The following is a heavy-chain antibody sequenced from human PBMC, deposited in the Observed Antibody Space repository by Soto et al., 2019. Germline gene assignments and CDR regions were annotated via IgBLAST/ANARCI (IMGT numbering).Heavy chain of an antibody. D-gene: IGHD6-19*01. Sequence: ASVKVSCKASGYTFTSYCISWVRQAPGQGLEWMGWISAYNGNTNYAQKLQGRVTMTTDTSTSTAYMELRSLRSDDTAVYYCARGSLYSSGWYRWFDPWGQGTLVTVSS. CDR2: ISAYNGNT. J-gene: IGHJ5*02. CDR1: GYTFTSYC. V-gene: IGHV1-18*01. CDR3: ARGSLYSSGWYRWFDP.